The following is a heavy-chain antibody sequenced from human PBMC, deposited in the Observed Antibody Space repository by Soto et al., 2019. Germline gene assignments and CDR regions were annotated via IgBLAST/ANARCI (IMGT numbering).Heavy chain of an antibody. CDR2: INHSGST. CDR1: GGSFSGYY. D-gene: IGHD5-18*01. J-gene: IGHJ4*02. V-gene: IGHV4-34*01. CDR3: ASGQAVGTAMVVIYFVY. Sequence: SETLSLTCAVYGGSFSGYYWSWIRQPPGKGLEWIGEINHSGSTSYNPSLKSRVSISVDTSKNQFSLKLSSVTAADTAVYYCASGQAVGTAMVVIYFVYWGEATLITVSS.